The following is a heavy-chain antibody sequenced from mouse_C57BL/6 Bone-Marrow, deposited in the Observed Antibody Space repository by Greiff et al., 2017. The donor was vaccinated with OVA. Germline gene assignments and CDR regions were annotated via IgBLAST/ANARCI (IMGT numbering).Heavy chain of an antibody. Sequence: QVQLQQPGAELVMPGASVKLSCKASGYTITSYWMHWVKQRPGQGLEWIGEIDPSDSYTNYNQKFKGKSTLTVDKSSSTAYMQLSSLTSEDSAVYYCAKTTVVRGGFAYWGQGTLVTVSA. CDR1: GYTITSYW. D-gene: IGHD1-1*01. V-gene: IGHV1-69*01. CDR3: AKTTVVRGGFAY. CDR2: IDPSDSYT. J-gene: IGHJ3*01.